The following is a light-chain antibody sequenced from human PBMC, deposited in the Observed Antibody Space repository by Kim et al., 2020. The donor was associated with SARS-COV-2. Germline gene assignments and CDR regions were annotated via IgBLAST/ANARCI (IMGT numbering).Light chain of an antibody. CDR3: QVWDSSSDHWV. CDR1: NIGSKS. Sequence: SYELTQTPSVSVASGKTARITCGGNNIGSKSVHWYQQKPGQAPVLVIYYDSDRPSGIPERFSGSNSGNTATLTISRVEAGDEADYYCQVWDSSSDHWVFGGGTQLTVL. J-gene: IGLJ3*02. CDR2: YDS. V-gene: IGLV3-21*04.